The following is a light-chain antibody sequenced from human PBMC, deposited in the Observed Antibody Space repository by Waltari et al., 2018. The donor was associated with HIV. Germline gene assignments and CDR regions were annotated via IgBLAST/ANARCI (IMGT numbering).Light chain of an antibody. CDR2: DAS. Sequence: DIQMTQSPSSLSASIGDRVTITCRASHSINNYLNWYQQKPGKAPRLLIYDASSLESGVPSRFSGSGSGTDFTLTITSLQPEDFAVYYCQQYGSSPPLYTFGQGTKLEIK. CDR3: QQYGSSPPLYT. J-gene: IGKJ2*01. CDR1: HSINNY. V-gene: IGKV1-39*01.